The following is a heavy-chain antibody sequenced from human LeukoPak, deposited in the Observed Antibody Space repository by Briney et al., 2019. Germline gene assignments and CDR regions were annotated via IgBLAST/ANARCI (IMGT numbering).Heavy chain of an antibody. V-gene: IGHV3-48*03. Sequence: PGGSLRLSCAGSGFTFSSYEMNWVRQAPGKGLEWVSYISSSGSTIYYADSVKGRFTISRDNAKNSLYLQMNSLRAEDTAVYYCARVEKDGYNWGGNYWGQGTLVTVSS. CDR1: GFTFSSYE. D-gene: IGHD5-24*01. CDR2: ISSSGSTI. J-gene: IGHJ4*02. CDR3: ARVEKDGYNWGGNY.